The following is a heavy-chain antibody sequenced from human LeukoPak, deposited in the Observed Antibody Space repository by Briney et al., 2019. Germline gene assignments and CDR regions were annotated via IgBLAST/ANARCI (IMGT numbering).Heavy chain of an antibody. D-gene: IGHD2-15*01. J-gene: IGHJ4*02. CDR3: ASFGGHGWWGVYFDY. Sequence: PGGSLRLSCAASGFTFSSYAMSWVRQAPGKGLEWVSVIYSGGSTYYADSVKGRFTISRDNSKNTLYLQMNSLRAEDTAVYYCASFGGHGWWGVYFDYWGQGTLVTVSS. CDR2: IYSGGST. CDR1: GFTFSSYA. V-gene: IGHV3-53*01.